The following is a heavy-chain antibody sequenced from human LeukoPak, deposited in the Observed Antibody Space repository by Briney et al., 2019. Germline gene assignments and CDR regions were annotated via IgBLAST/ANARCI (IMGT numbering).Heavy chain of an antibody. CDR3: AKIRVPAAALDDY. D-gene: IGHD2-2*01. J-gene: IGHJ4*02. V-gene: IGHV3-53*01. Sequence: PGGSLRLSCAASGFTVSSNYMSWVRQAPGKGLEWVSVIYSGGSTYYADSVKGRFTISRDNSKNTLYLQMNSLRAEDTAVYYCAKIRVPAAALDDYWGQGTLVTVSS. CDR2: IYSGGST. CDR1: GFTVSSNY.